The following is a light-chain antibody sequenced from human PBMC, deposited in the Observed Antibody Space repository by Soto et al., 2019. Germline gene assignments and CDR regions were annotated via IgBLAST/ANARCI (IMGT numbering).Light chain of an antibody. CDR1: SRDVGNFNL. CDR2: EVT. Sequence: QSALTQPASVSGSPGQSITISCTGTSRDVGNFNLVSWYQQHPGKAPKLLIYEVTRRPSWVSNRFSASKSGNTASLTISGLQADDEADYYCCSYAGDSTLVFGGGTKLTVL. CDR3: CSYAGDSTLV. V-gene: IGLV2-23*02. J-gene: IGLJ2*01.